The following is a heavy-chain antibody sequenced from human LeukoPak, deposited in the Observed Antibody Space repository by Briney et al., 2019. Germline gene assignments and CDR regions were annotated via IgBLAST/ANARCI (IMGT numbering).Heavy chain of an antibody. CDR1: GYTFTSYD. Sequence: ASVKVSCKASGYTFTSYDINWVRQATGQGLEWMGWMNPNSGNTGYAQKFQGRVTMTRNTSISTAYMELSSLRSEDTAVYYCARRPRTYYYDSSGYDYWGQGTLVTVSS. V-gene: IGHV1-8*01. CDR2: MNPNSGNT. CDR3: ARRPRTYYYDSSGYDY. D-gene: IGHD3-22*01. J-gene: IGHJ4*02.